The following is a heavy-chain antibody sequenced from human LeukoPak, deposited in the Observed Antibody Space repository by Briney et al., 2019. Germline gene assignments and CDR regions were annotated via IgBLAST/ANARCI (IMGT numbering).Heavy chain of an antibody. Sequence: PGGSLRLSCAASGFTFTTYAMSWVRQAPGKGLEWVSSIGSSIYYADSVKGRFTISRDNAKNSLYLQMNSLRAEDTAVYYCARARITGTTLPVDYWGQGTLVTVSS. CDR2: IGSSI. CDR3: ARARITGTTLPVDY. CDR1: GFTFTTYA. J-gene: IGHJ4*02. D-gene: IGHD1-20*01. V-gene: IGHV3-21*01.